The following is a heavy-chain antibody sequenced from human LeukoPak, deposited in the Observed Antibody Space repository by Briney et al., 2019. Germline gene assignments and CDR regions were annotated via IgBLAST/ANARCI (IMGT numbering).Heavy chain of an antibody. J-gene: IGHJ3*02. CDR1: GFTFSSYG. CDR3: AKGLSIAARPVDAFDI. V-gene: IGHV3-30*02. CDR2: IRYDGSNK. D-gene: IGHD6-6*01. Sequence: GGSLRLSCAASGFTFSSYGMHWVRQAPGKGLEWVAFIRYDGSNKYYADSVKGRFTISRDNSKNTLYLQMNSLRAEDTAVYYCAKGLSIAARPVDAFDIWGQGTMVTVSS.